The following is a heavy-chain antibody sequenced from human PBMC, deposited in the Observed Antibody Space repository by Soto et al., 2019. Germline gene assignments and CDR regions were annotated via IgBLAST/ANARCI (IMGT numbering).Heavy chain of an antibody. V-gene: IGHV3-33*06. CDR2: ILYDGSNK. CDR1: GFTFSSYA. Sequence: GGSLRLSCAASGFTFSSYALHWVRQAPGKGLEWVAVILYDGSNKSYADSGKGRFTISRDNSKNTLYLQMNSLRAEDTAVYYSAKIQSPPSIYYDSMRGMDVWGQGTTVTVSS. CDR3: AKIQSPPSIYYDSMRGMDV. D-gene: IGHD3-22*01. J-gene: IGHJ6*02.